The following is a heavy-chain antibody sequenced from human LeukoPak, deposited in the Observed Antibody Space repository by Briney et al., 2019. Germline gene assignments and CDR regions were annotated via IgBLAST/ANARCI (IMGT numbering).Heavy chain of an antibody. CDR2: LSNDGSNK. Sequence: GGSLRLSCAASGFNFSTYAMHWVRQAPGKGLEWVTILSNDGSNKYYADSVKGRSTISRDNSGNTLYLQMNSLRADDTAVYYCAREPYSSAWYDPLDYWGQGTLVTVSS. CDR1: GFNFSTYA. J-gene: IGHJ4*02. D-gene: IGHD6-19*01. V-gene: IGHV3-30*04. CDR3: AREPYSSAWYDPLDY.